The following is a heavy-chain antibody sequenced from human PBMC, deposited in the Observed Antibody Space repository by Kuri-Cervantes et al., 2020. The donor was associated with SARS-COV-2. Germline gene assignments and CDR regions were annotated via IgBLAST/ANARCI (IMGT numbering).Heavy chain of an antibody. CDR1: GYTFTGYY. CDR3: ARGWSGYSLDPPHFDY. Sequence: ASVKVSCKASGYTFTGYYMHWVRQAPGQGLEWMGWINPNSGGTNYAQKFQGRVTMTRDTSISTAYMELSRLRSEDTAVYYCARGWSGYSLDPPHFDYWGQGTLVTVSS. V-gene: IGHV1-2*02. CDR2: INPNSGGT. D-gene: IGHD3-3*01. J-gene: IGHJ4*02.